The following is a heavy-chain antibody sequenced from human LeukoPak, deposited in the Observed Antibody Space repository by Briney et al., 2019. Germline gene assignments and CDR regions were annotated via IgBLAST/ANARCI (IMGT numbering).Heavy chain of an antibody. V-gene: IGHV3-30*02. D-gene: IGHD4-11*01. CDR3: AKDYDYSNYFDY. J-gene: IGHJ4*02. CDR1: GFTFSSYG. Sequence: GVLRLSCAASGFTFSSYGMHWVRQAPGKGLGWVAVMWYDGTSKYYADSVKGRFTISRDNSKNPLYLQMNSLRAEDTAVYYCAKDYDYSNYFDYWGQGTLVTVSS. CDR2: MWYDGTSK.